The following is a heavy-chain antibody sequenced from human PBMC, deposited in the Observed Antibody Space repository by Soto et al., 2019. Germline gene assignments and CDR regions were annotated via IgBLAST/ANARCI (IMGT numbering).Heavy chain of an antibody. CDR2: IDPSDSYT. D-gene: IGHD3-9*01. Sequence: GESLKISCKGSGYSFTSYWISWVRQMPGKGLEWMGRIDPSDSYTNYSPSFQGHVTISADKSISTAYLQWSSLKASDTAMYYCARMYYAILTGYYRVYYYYGMDVWGQGTTVTVSS. CDR3: ARMYYAILTGYYRVYYYYGMDV. J-gene: IGHJ6*02. CDR1: GYSFTSYW. V-gene: IGHV5-10-1*01.